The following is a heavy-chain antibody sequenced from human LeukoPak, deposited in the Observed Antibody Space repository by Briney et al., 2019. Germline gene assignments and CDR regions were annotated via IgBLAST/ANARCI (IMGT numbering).Heavy chain of an antibody. CDR2: ISYTGST. J-gene: IGHJ3*02. CDR1: DDSFSSHY. V-gene: IGHV4-59*11. CDR3: ARDLVTVTKGFDI. D-gene: IGHD4-17*01. Sequence: SETLSLTCAVSDDSFSSHYWTWIRQPPGKGLEWVGYISYTGSTNYNPSLKSRVTISIDTSKNQFSLKLSSVTAADTAVYYCARDLVTVTKGFDIWGQGTMVSVSS.